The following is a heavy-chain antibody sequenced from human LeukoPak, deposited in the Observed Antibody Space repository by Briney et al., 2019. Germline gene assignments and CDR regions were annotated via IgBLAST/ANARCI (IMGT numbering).Heavy chain of an antibody. Sequence: PSETLSLTCAVYGGSFSGYYWSWIRQPPGKGLEWMGEINHSGSTNYNPSLKSRVTISVDTSKNQFSLQLNSVTPEDTAVYYCARALTVYGSGSYDYYYYYMDVRGKGTTVTVSS. V-gene: IGHV4-34*01. J-gene: IGHJ6*03. CDR2: INHSGST. CDR1: GGSFSGYY. CDR3: ARALTVYGSGSYDYYYYYMDV. D-gene: IGHD3-10*01.